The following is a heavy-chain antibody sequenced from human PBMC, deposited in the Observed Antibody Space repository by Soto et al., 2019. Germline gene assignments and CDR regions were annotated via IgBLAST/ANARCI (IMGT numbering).Heavy chain of an antibody. D-gene: IGHD4-4*01. CDR3: ASSYPGYSNCDPLVVYYYGMDV. Sequence: SVKVSCKASGGTFSSYAISWVRQAPGQGLEWMGGIIPIFGTANYAQKFQGRVTITADESTSTAYMELSSLRSEDTAVYYCASSYPGYSNCDPLVVYYYGMDVWGQGTTVTVSS. V-gene: IGHV1-69*13. J-gene: IGHJ6*02. CDR2: IIPIFGTA. CDR1: GGTFSSYA.